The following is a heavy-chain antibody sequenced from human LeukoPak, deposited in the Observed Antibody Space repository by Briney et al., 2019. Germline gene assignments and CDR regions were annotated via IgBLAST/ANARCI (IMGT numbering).Heavy chain of an antibody. CDR1: GYTFTSYH. D-gene: IGHD1-14*01. CDR3: ARCNHSTYFDN. V-gene: IGHV1-46*03. CDR2: INPSGGST. J-gene: IGHJ4*02. Sequence: ASVKLSCKASGYTFTSYHIHWVRQAPGKGLEWISIINPSGGSTSNAQNLQGRVTMTRDMSTNTVYLEMNSLRSEDTAVYYCARCNHSTYFDNWGQGTLVTVSS.